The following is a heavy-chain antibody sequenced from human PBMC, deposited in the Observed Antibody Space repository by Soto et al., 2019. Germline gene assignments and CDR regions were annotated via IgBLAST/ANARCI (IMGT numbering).Heavy chain of an antibody. J-gene: IGHJ4*02. CDR3: ARMKPYYDFWSGYKEPFDY. CDR2: IFSNDEK. D-gene: IGHD3-3*01. V-gene: IGHV2-26*01. Sequence: QVTLKESGPVLVNPTETLTLTCTVSGFSLSNARMGVSWIRQPPGKALEWLAHIFSNDEKSYSTSLKSRLTISKDTSKSQVVLTMTNMDPVDTATYYCARMKPYYDFWSGYKEPFDYWGQGTLVTVSS. CDR1: GFSLSNARMG.